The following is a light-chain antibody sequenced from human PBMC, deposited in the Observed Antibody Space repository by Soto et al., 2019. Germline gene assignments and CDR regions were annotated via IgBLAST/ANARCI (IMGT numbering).Light chain of an antibody. Sequence: ETVMTQSAATLSQSAGERATLSWRASQSVSSKLVWYQQKPGQAPRFLIYGASTRATGIPARFSGSGYGTEFNLTISSLQSEDFAVYYCQQYNNWPGTFGQGTKVDIK. CDR3: QQYNNWPGT. J-gene: IGKJ1*01. CDR1: QSVSSK. V-gene: IGKV3-15*01. CDR2: GAS.